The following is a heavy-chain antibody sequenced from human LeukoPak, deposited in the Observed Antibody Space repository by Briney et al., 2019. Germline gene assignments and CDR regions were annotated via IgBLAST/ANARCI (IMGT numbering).Heavy chain of an antibody. V-gene: IGHV3-15*01. CDR3: TTDRSAYGSGIGSSSVPPTNWFDP. D-gene: IGHD3-10*01. J-gene: IGHJ5*02. CDR2: IKSKTDGGTT. Sequence: GGSLRLSCAASGFTFSNAWMSWVRQAPGKGLEWVGRIKSKTDGGTTDYAAPVKGRFTISRDDSKNTLYLQMNSLKTEDTAVYYCTTDRSAYGSGIGSSSVPPTNWFDPWGQGTLVTVSS. CDR1: GFTFSNAW.